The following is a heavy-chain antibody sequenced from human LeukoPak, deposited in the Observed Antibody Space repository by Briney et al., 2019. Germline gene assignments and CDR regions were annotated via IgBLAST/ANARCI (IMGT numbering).Heavy chain of an antibody. D-gene: IGHD3-10*01. Sequence: GASVKVSCKASGYTFTGYYMHWVRQAPGQGLEWMGIINPSGGSTSYAQKFQGRVTITRDTSASTAYMELSSLRSEDTAVYYCARDSYYGSGSYYGVGMDVWGQGTTVTVSS. J-gene: IGHJ6*02. CDR2: INPSGGST. V-gene: IGHV1-46*01. CDR3: ARDSYYGSGSYYGVGMDV. CDR1: GYTFTGYY.